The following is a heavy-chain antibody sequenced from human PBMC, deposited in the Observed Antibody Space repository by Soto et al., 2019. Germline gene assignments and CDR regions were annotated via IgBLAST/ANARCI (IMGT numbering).Heavy chain of an antibody. D-gene: IGHD3-16*01. CDR2: VDTTGGT. CDR3: AKDDSGAADI. V-gene: IGHV4-61*01. J-gene: IGHJ3*02. CDR1: GGSVSSGSYY. Sequence: QVQLQESGPGLVKPSETLSLICTVSGGSVSSGSYYWSWIRQPPGKGLEWIGRVDTTGGTNYIASLKSRVTMSVDTSKNQFSLNLRFVTAADTAVYFCAKDDSGAADIWGQGTMVTVS.